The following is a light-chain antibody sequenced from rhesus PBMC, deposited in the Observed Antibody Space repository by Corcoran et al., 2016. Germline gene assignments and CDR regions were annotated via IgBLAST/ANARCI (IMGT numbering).Light chain of an antibody. Sequence: DIQMTQSPSSLSASVGDRVTITCRASQGISSYLAWYQQKPWKAPKLLIYAASTLQSGVPSRFSGSGSGTDFTITISSLQPEDFATYYCQQHNSYPPTFGQGTKVEIK. CDR3: QQHNSYPPT. CDR1: QGISSY. CDR2: AAS. J-gene: IGKJ1*01. V-gene: IGKV1-25*01.